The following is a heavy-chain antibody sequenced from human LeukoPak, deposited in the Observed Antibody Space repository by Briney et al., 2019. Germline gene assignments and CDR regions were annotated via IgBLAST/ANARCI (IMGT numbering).Heavy chain of an antibody. J-gene: IGHJ3*02. CDR2: INPNSGGT. V-gene: IGHV1-2*06. D-gene: IGHD4-23*01. Sequence: ASVKVSCKASGYTFTCYYMHWVRQAPGQGLEWMGRINPNSGGTNYAQKFQGRVTMTRDTSISTAYMELSRLRSDDTAVYYCATLTPYGGNRRNDAFDIWGQGTMVTVSS. CDR3: ATLTPYGGNRRNDAFDI. CDR1: GYTFTCYY.